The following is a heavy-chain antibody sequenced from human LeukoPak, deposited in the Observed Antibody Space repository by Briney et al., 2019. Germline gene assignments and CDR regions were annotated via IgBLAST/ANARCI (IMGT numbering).Heavy chain of an antibody. CDR2: ISYDGSNK. V-gene: IGHV3-30*04. CDR1: GFTFSSYA. CDR3: ARDPYSSSWYYFDY. Sequence: GGSLRLSCAASGFTFSSYAMHWVRQAPGKGLEWVAVISYDGSNKYYADSVKGRFTISRDNSKNKLYLQMNRLRAEDTAVYYCARDPYSSSWYYFDYWGQGTLVTVSS. J-gene: IGHJ4*02. D-gene: IGHD6-13*01.